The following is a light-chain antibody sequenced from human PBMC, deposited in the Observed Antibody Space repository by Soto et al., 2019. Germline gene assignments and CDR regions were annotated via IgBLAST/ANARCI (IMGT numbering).Light chain of an antibody. Sequence: DIVCTQSPVTLSLSPGYRATLSCLASETVSSYLLWYQQKPGQDPRLLIYEASERATGIPARFSGSGSETDFTLTSSSLEPEDFGVYYCLHRLNWPLTFGQGTRLEIK. CDR3: LHRLNWPLT. CDR1: ETVSSY. V-gene: IGKV3-11*01. CDR2: EAS. J-gene: IGKJ5*01.